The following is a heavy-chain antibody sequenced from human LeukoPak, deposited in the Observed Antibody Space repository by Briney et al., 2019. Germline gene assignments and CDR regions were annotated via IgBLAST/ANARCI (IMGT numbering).Heavy chain of an antibody. CDR2: IDRDGSRI. CDR1: GFTFSSYW. CDR3: ARDPYSSGWYKDAFDI. D-gene: IGHD6-19*01. V-gene: IGHV3-74*01. J-gene: IGHJ3*02. Sequence: GGSLRLSCAVSGFTFSSYWMHWVRQAPGKGLVWVSRIDRDGSRINYADSVKGRFTISRDNAQNSLFLQLNSLRAEDTAVYYCARDPYSSGWYKDAFDIWGQGTMVTVSS.